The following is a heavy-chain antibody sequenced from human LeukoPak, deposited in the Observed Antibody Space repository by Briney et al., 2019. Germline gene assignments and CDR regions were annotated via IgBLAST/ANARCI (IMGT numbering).Heavy chain of an antibody. Sequence: SETLSLTCTVSGGSINSYYWSWIRQPPGKGLEWIGYIYYGGSTNYNPSLRSRVTMSVDTSKNQFSLKLSSVTAADTAVYYCAKTGYSRAFGAFDIWGQGTMVTVSS. D-gene: IGHD6-13*01. CDR3: AKTGYSRAFGAFDI. CDR2: IYYGGST. CDR1: GGSINSYY. J-gene: IGHJ3*02. V-gene: IGHV4-59*01.